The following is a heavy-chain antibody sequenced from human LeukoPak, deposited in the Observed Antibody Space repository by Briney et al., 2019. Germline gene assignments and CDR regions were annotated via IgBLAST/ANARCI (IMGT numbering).Heavy chain of an antibody. V-gene: IGHV3-23*01. D-gene: IGHD6-6*01. CDR2: ITVIGVGT. Sequence: GGSLRLSCAASGFTFSSYWMHWVRQAPGKGLEWVSTITVIGVGTYYADSVRGRFTISRDNSKNTLFLQMNSLRAEDTAVYYCAKDAYSSSSADFDYWGQGTLVTVSS. J-gene: IGHJ4*02. CDR3: AKDAYSSSSADFDY. CDR1: GFTFSSYW.